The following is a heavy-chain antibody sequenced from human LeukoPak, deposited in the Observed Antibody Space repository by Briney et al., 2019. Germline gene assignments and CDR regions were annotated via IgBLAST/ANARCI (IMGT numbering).Heavy chain of an antibody. CDR1: GFMFSSYW. J-gene: IGHJ3*02. Sequence: SGGSLRLSCVASGFMFSSYWMNWVCQAPGKGLVWVSRINSDGSSTSYADSVKGRFTISRDNAKNTLFLQMNSLRAEDTAVYYCARGPGAFDIWGQGTMVTVSS. CDR3: ARGPGAFDI. D-gene: IGHD2-2*01. CDR2: INSDGSST. V-gene: IGHV3-74*01.